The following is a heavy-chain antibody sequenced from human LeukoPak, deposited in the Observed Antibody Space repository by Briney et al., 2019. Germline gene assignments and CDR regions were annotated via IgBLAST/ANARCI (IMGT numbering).Heavy chain of an antibody. CDR3: ARSKGRDGYALGS. D-gene: IGHD5-24*01. CDR1: GGSISSGDYY. J-gene: IGHJ5*02. V-gene: IGHV4-30-4*08. Sequence: SETLSLTCTVSGGSISSGDYYLSWIRQPPGKGLEWIGYIYYSGSTYYNPSLKSRVTISVDTSKNQFSLKLSSVTAADTAVYYCARSKGRDGYALGSWGQGTLVTVSS. CDR2: IYYSGST.